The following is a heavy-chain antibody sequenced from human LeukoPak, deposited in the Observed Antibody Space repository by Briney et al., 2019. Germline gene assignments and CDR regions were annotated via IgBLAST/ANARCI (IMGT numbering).Heavy chain of an antibody. V-gene: IGHV3-23*01. CDR1: GLTFSSYA. CDR3: AKGGRWDYYDSSH. J-gene: IGHJ3*01. CDR2: ISGSGGTT. D-gene: IGHD3-22*01. Sequence: GGPLRLSCAASGLTFSSYAMTWVRQAPGRGLEWVSGISGSGGTTYYADSVKGRFTISRDNSKNTLYLQMNSLRVEDTAVYYCAKGGRWDYYDSSHWGQGTMVTVSS.